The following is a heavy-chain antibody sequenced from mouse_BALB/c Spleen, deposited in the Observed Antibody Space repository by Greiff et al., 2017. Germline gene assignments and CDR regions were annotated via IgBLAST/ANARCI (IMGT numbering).Heavy chain of an antibody. V-gene: IGHV1-80*01. Sequence: VQLQQSGAELVRPGSSVKISCKASGYAFSSYWMNWVKQRPGQGLEWIGQIYPGDGDTNYNGKFKGKATLTADKSSSTAYMQLSSLTSEDSAVYFCAKGLLGIGFAYWGQGTLVTVSA. D-gene: IGHD4-1*01. J-gene: IGHJ3*01. CDR2: IYPGDGDT. CDR1: GYAFSSYW. CDR3: AKGLLGIGFAY.